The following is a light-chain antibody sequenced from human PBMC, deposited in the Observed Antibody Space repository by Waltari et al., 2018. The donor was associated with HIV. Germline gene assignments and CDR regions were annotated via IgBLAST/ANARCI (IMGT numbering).Light chain of an antibody. CDR1: RSNIGSNS. Sequence: QSVLTQPPSASGTLGQRVTISCSGRRSNIGSNSVNWYQQLPGTAPKLLISDDNRRPSGVPGRFSGSKSGTSASLAISGLQSEDEADYYCAAWDDNVNGLFGGGTKLTVL. CDR2: DDN. J-gene: IGLJ2*01. V-gene: IGLV1-44*01. CDR3: AAWDDNVNGL.